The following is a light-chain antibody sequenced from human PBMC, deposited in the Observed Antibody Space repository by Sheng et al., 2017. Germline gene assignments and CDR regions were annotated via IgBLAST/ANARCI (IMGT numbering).Light chain of an antibody. V-gene: IGLV1-47*01. CDR3: AAWDDSLRNWV. Sequence: QSVLTQPPSASETPGQSVTISCSGSTSNIGSSSVVWFQQFPGTAPKLLIHANQRPSGVPDRFSASTSGTSASLAINGLRSDDEADYYCAAWDDSLRNWVFGGGTKLTVL. CDR1: TSNIGSSS. CDR2: AN. J-gene: IGLJ3*02.